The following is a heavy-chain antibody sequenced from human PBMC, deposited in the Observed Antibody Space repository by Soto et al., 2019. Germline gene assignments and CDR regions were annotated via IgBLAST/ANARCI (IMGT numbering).Heavy chain of an antibody. CDR1: GFTFDDYA. J-gene: IGHJ4*02. V-gene: IGHV3-9*01. CDR3: AKAVAGTFGYFDY. CDR2: ISWNSGSI. Sequence: LRLSCAASGFTFDDYAMHWVRQAPGKGLEWVSGISWNSGSIGYADSVKGRFTISRDNAKNSLYLQMNSLRAEDTALYYCAKAVAGTFGYFDYWGQGTLVTVSS. D-gene: IGHD6-19*01.